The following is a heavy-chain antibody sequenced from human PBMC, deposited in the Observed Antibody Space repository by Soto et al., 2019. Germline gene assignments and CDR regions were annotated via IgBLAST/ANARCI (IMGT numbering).Heavy chain of an antibody. CDR1: GYTFTSYA. CDR2: INTYNGNT. V-gene: IGHV1-18*01. D-gene: IGHD5-18*01. Sequence: QVQLVQSGTEVKKPGASVKVSCKASGYTFTSYAISWVRQAPGQGLEWMGWINTYNGNTNYAQKHKGKVSMTTDTSTSTGYMELRSLRFDDAAVYYCASDTARAPPDAWGQGTLVTVSS. CDR3: ASDTARAPPDA. J-gene: IGHJ4*02.